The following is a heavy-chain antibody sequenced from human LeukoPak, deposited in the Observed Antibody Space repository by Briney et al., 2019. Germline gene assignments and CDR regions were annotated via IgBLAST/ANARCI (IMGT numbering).Heavy chain of an antibody. J-gene: IGHJ6*03. Sequence: WETLSLTCTVSGGSISNYYWSWIRQPPGKGLEWIGYIYYSGSTKYNPSLKSRVTISVDTSKNQFSLKLSSVTAADTAVYYCARGNYRERGYSYSRYHYMDVWGKGTTVTVSS. CDR1: GGSISNYY. V-gene: IGHV4-59*01. CDR3: ARGNYRERGYSYSRYHYMDV. CDR2: IYYSGST. D-gene: IGHD5-18*01.